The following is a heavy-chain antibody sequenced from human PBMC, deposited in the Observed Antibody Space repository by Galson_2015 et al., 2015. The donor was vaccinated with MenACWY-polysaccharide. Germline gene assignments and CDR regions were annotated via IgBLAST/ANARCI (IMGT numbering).Heavy chain of an antibody. CDR3: TKAGAKYCRGSSCYFNWFDP. V-gene: IGHV3-74*01. J-gene: IGHJ5*02. CDR2: TITDGSTA. D-gene: IGHD2-15*01. CDR1: GFSVSTYC. Sequence: SLRLSCAASGFSVSTYCMGWGGQAPGKGVVWVSVTITDGSTANHTRAVAGPPTLSRDYANIALYPETGSLRAEDTAVYYCTKAGAKYCRGSSCYFNWFDPWGQGTLVTVSS.